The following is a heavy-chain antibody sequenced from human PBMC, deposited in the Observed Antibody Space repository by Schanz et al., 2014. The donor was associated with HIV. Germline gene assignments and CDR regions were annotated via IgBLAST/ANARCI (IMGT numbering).Heavy chain of an antibody. V-gene: IGHV1-2*02. CDR1: GYSFTGYY. CDR2: INPNSGGT. D-gene: IGHD3-22*01. J-gene: IGHJ4*02. Sequence: QVQLVQSGAEVEKPGASAKVSCKASGYSFTGYYMHWVRQAPGQGLEWMGWINPNSGGTNYAQKFQGRVTMTRDTSISTAYMELSRLRSDDTAVYYCARVGRAYYYDSSGGIDYWGQGTLVTVSS. CDR3: ARVGRAYYYDSSGGIDY.